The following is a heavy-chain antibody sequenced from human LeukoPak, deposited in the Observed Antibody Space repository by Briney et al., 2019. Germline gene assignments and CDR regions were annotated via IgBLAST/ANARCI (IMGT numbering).Heavy chain of an antibody. Sequence: PGGSLRLSCAASRFTSSIYWMTWVRQAPGKGLEWVANIKQDGSEKYYVDSVKGRFTISRDNAKNSLHLQMNSLRAEDTAVYYCAGTGVTTGFDYWGQETLVTVSS. CDR2: IKQDGSEK. V-gene: IGHV3-7*01. CDR3: AGTGVTTGFDY. CDR1: RFTSSIYW. D-gene: IGHD4-17*01. J-gene: IGHJ4*02.